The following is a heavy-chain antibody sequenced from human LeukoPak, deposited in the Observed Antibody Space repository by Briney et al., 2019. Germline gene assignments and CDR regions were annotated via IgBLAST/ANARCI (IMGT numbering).Heavy chain of an antibody. D-gene: IGHD6-19*01. CDR3: ARDRGPSGWDLDY. CDR2: INPNSGGT. V-gene: IGHV1-2*02. J-gene: IGHJ4*02. Sequence: GASVKVSCKASGYTFTGYYMHWVRQAPGQGLEWMGWINPNSGGTNYAKKFQGRVTMTRDTSISTAYMELSRLRSDDTAVYYCARDRGPSGWDLDYWGQGTLVTVSS. CDR1: GYTFTGYY.